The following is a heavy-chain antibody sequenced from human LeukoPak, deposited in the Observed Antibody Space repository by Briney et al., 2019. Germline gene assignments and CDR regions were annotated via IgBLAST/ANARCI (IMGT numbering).Heavy chain of an antibody. V-gene: IGHV1-2*02. D-gene: IGHD6-13*01. Sequence: ASVKVSCKASGYTFTGYYMHWVRQAPGQGLEWMGWINPNSGGTNYAQKFQGRVTMTRDTSISTAYMELSRLRSDDTAVYYCAREIPIAAAGTPYYFDYWGQGTLVTVSS. CDR2: INPNSGGT. J-gene: IGHJ4*02. CDR1: GYTFTGYY. CDR3: AREIPIAAAGTPYYFDY.